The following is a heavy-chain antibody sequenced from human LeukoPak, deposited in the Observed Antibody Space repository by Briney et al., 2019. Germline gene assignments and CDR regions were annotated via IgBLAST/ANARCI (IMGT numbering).Heavy chain of an antibody. V-gene: IGHV4-61*02. Sequence: SQTLSLTCTVSGGSISSGSYYWSWIRQPAGKGLEWIGRIYTSGSTNYNPSLKSRVTMSVDTSKNQFSLKLSSVTAADTAVYYCVREAHYDFWSGNGFDIWGQGTMVTVSS. CDR2: IYTSGST. CDR1: GGSISSGSYY. D-gene: IGHD3-3*01. CDR3: VREAHYDFWSGNGFDI. J-gene: IGHJ3*02.